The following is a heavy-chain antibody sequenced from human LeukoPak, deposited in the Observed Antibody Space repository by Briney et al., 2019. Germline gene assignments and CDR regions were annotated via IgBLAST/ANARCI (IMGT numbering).Heavy chain of an antibody. CDR1: GGSISGDY. CDR2: IYYSGST. D-gene: IGHD3-3*01. Sequence: SETLSLTCIVAGGSISGDYWSWVRQPPGKGREWSGSIYYSGSTDYNPSLKSRVIISVDTSKNQFSLSLISVTAADTAVYYCARDGVSALNLYSDLWGRGTLVTVSS. J-gene: IGHJ2*01. CDR3: ARDGVSALNLYSDL. V-gene: IGHV4-59*01.